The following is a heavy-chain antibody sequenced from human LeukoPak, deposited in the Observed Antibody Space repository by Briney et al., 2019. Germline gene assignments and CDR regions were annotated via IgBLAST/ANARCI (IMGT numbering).Heavy chain of an antibody. CDR2: IFYSGST. D-gene: IGHD4-17*01. CDR3: ARQMNTVTADY. Sequence: SETLSLTCTVSGGSISSYFWGWNRQPPGKGLEWIGSIFYSGSTYYNPSLNSRVTISIDTSKNQFSLRLSSVTAADTAVYYCARQMNTVTADYWGQGTLVTVSS. V-gene: IGHV4-39*01. J-gene: IGHJ4*02. CDR1: GGSISSYF.